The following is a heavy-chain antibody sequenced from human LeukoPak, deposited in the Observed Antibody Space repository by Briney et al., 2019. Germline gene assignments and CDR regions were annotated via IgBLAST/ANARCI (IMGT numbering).Heavy chain of an antibody. CDR3: ARMNTNWDLHSTNWFDP. Sequence: ASVKVSCKASGYTFTGYYMHWVRQAPGQGLEWMGWINPNSGGTNYAQKFQGRVTFTRDTSITTAYMELSSLRSEDTAVYYCARMNTNWDLHSTNWFDPWGQGTLVTVSS. D-gene: IGHD1-26*01. CDR2: INPNSGGT. J-gene: IGHJ5*02. CDR1: GYTFTGYY. V-gene: IGHV1-2*02.